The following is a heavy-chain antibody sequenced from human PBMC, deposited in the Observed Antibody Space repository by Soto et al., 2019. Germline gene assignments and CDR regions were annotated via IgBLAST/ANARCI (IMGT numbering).Heavy chain of an antibody. D-gene: IGHD3-22*01. CDR3: ARDRGYYDSSEGIDY. CDR2: ISAYNGNT. V-gene: IGHV1-18*01. J-gene: IGHJ4*02. CDR1: GYTFTSYG. Sequence: GASVKVSCKASGYTFTSYGISWVRQAPGQGLEWMGWISAYNGNTNYAQKLQGRITMTTDTSTSTAYMELRSLRSDDTAVYYCARDRGYYDSSEGIDYWGQGTLVTVSS.